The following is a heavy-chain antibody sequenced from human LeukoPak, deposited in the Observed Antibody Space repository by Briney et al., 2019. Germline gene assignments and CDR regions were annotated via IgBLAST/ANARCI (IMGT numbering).Heavy chain of an antibody. CDR2: VSYDGSNK. CDR3: ARALRIDY. CDR1: GFTFTSYD. V-gene: IGHV3-30*03. Sequence: GGSLRLSCAASGFTFTSYDLNWVRQAPGKGLEWVAVVSYDGSNKYYADSVKGRFTISRDNSKNTLYPQMNSLRAEDTAVYYCARALRIDYWGQGTLVTVSS. J-gene: IGHJ4*02.